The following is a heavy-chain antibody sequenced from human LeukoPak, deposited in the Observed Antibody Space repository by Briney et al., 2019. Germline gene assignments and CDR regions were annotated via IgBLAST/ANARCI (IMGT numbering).Heavy chain of an antibody. D-gene: IGHD4-17*01. CDR2: IKQGGNTK. J-gene: IGHJ4*02. CDR3: VRGPYYGDYVDYLDS. V-gene: IGHV3-7*01. CDR1: GFTFSSHW. Sequence: GGSLRLSCAASGFTFSSHWMTWVRQAPGKGLEWVAHIKQGGNTKHYVGSVKGRFTISRDDAKNTLYLQMHSLRAEDTAVYYCVRGPYYGDYVDYLDSWGQGTRVTVSS.